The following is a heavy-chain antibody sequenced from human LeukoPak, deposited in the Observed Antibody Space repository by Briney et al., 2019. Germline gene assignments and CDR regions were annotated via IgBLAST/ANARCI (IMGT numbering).Heavy chain of an antibody. Sequence: SETLSLTCAVSGYSISSGYYWGWIRQPPGEGLEWIGSIYHSGTTYYNPPLKSRVTISVDTSKNQFSLKLSSVTAADTAVYYCARPSEGYSSSLDAFDIWGQGTMVTVSS. CDR1: GYSISSGYY. J-gene: IGHJ3*02. CDR2: IYHSGTT. CDR3: ARPSEGYSSSLDAFDI. D-gene: IGHD6-13*01. V-gene: IGHV4-38-2*01.